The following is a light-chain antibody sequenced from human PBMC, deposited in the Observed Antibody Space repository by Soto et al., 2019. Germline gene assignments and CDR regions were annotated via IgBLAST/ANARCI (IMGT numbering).Light chain of an antibody. CDR1: SSDVVAYKY. Sequence: QSALTQPPSASGSPGQSVTISCTGTSSDVVAYKYVSWYQQYPGKAPKLMIYEVSKRPSGVPDRFSGSKSGNTASLTVSGLQAEDEDDYYCTSYVGSNIWVFGGGTKLTVL. J-gene: IGLJ3*02. CDR2: EVS. CDR3: TSYVGSNIWV. V-gene: IGLV2-8*01.